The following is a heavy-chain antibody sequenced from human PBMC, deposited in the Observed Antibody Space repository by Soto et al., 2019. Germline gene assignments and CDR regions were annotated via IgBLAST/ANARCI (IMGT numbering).Heavy chain of an antibody. J-gene: IGHJ5*02. CDR3: ARLSTTWGKWLARGWFDP. D-gene: IGHD6-19*01. V-gene: IGHV1-69*02. CDR1: GGTFSSYT. CDR2: IIPILGIA. Sequence: GASVKVSCKASGGTFSSYTISWVRQAPGQGLEWMGRIIPILGIANYAQKFQGRVTITADKSTSTAYMELSSLRSEDTAVYYCARLSTTWGKWLARGWFDPWGQGTLVTVSS.